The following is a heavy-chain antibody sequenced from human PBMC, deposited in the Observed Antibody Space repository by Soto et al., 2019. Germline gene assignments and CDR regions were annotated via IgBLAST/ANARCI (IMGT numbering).Heavy chain of an antibody. CDR1: GFTFGTYA. Sequence: GGSLRLSCAASGFTFGTYAMNWVGQAPGKGLEWVSGITGSGGSTYYADSVKGRFTISRDNSKNTLYLQMNSLSGDDTAVYYCAKDRSVDTRDWFDPWGQGTLVTVSS. V-gene: IGHV3-23*01. D-gene: IGHD5-18*01. J-gene: IGHJ5*02. CDR2: ITGSGGST. CDR3: AKDRSVDTRDWFDP.